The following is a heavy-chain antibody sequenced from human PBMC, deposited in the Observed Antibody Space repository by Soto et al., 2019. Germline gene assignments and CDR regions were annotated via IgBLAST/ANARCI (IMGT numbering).Heavy chain of an antibody. J-gene: IGHJ4*02. CDR2: IYYSGST. Sequence: SETLSLTCTVSGGSISSSSYYWGWIRQPPGKGLEWIGSIYYSGSTYYNPSLKGRVTISVDTSKNQFSLKLSSVTAADTAVYYCARQRRDGYNYVGVNWGQGTLVTVSS. CDR1: GGSISSSSYY. D-gene: IGHD5-12*01. V-gene: IGHV4-39*01. CDR3: ARQRRDGYNYVGVN.